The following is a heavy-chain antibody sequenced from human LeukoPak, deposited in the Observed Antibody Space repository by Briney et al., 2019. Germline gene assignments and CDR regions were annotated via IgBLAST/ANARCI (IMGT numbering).Heavy chain of an antibody. D-gene: IGHD5-18*01. CDR3: ARGGIQLWFLVDY. Sequence: GASVKVSCKASGYTFTGYFMHWVRQAPGQGLEWMGWINPNSGGTNYAQKSQGRVTMTRDTSISTAYMELSSLRSDDTAVYYCARGGIQLWFLVDYWGQGTLVTVSS. CDR2: INPNSGGT. V-gene: IGHV1-2*02. CDR1: GYTFTGYF. J-gene: IGHJ4*02.